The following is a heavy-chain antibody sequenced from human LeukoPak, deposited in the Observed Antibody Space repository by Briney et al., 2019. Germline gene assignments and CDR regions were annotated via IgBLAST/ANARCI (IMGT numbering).Heavy chain of an antibody. J-gene: IGHJ6*03. CDR2: ISSSGSTI. Sequence: PGGSLRLSCAASGFAFISSEMNWVRQAPGKGLEWVSFISSSGSTIYYADSVKGRFTISRDNAKNSLYLQMNSLRVEDTAVYYCARTSSGYSYAYRDYYYYMDVWGKGTTVTISS. CDR3: ARTSSGYSYAYRDYYYYMDV. D-gene: IGHD5-18*01. V-gene: IGHV3-48*03. CDR1: GFAFISSE.